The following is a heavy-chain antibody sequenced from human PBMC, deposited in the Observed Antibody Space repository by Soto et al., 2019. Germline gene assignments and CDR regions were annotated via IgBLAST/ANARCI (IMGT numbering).Heavy chain of an antibody. Sequence: GGSLRLSCAASGFTFSSYAMSWVRQAPGKGLEWVSAISGSGGSTYYADSVKGRFTISRDNSKNTLYLQMNSLRAEDTAVYYCAKDRGTAVAGSLYWYFDLWGRGTLVTVSS. V-gene: IGHV3-23*01. D-gene: IGHD6-19*01. CDR2: ISGSGGST. CDR1: GFTFSSYA. CDR3: AKDRGTAVAGSLYWYFDL. J-gene: IGHJ2*01.